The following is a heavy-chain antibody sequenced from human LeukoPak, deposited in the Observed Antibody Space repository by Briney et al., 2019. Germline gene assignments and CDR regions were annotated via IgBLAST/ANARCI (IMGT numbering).Heavy chain of an antibody. V-gene: IGHV3-30-3*01. J-gene: IGHJ4*02. CDR1: GFTVSSNY. Sequence: GGSLRLSCAASGFTVSSNYMSWVRQAPGKGLEWVAVISYDGSNKYYADSVKGRFTISRDNSKNTLYLQMNSLRAEDTAVYYCARAPGYSSSWAQYWGQGTLVTVSS. CDR3: ARAPGYSSSWAQY. CDR2: ISYDGSNK. D-gene: IGHD6-13*01.